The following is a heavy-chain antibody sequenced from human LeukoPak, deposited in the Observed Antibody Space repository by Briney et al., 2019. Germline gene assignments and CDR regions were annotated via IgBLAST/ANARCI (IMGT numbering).Heavy chain of an antibody. J-gene: IGHJ3*02. Sequence: PGGSLRLSCAASGFTFDDYAMHWVRQAPGKGLEWVSGISWNSGSIGYADSVKGRFTISRDNAKNSLYLQMNSLRVEDTALYYCAKAVSSGWYGGAFDIWGQGTMVTVSS. D-gene: IGHD6-19*01. CDR1: GFTFDDYA. CDR3: AKAVSSGWYGGAFDI. V-gene: IGHV3-9*01. CDR2: ISWNSGSI.